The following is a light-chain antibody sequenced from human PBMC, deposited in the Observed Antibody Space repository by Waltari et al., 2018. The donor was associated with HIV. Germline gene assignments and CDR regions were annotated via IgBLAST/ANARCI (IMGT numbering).Light chain of an antibody. Sequence: QSVLTQPPSASGTPGQRVTIPCSGGSSNIGSYSVNWDKQFPVAAPELLVYANNQRPSGVPDRFSGSKSGTSASLAISGLRSEDEADYYCAVWDDTLRGGVFGGGTKLTVL. CDR3: AVWDDTLRGGV. CDR2: ANN. CDR1: SSNIGSYS. J-gene: IGLJ2*01. V-gene: IGLV1-47*01.